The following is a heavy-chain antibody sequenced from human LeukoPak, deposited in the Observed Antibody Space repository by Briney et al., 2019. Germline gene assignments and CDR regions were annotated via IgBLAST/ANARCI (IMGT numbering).Heavy chain of an antibody. CDR3: ARHVKQRGFDP. Sequence: SETLSLTCAVYGGSFSGYYWSWIRQPPGKGLEWIGEINHSGSTNYNPSRKSRVTISVDTSKNQFSLKLSSVTAADTAVYYCARHVKQRGFDPGGQGTLVTVSS. J-gene: IGHJ5*02. V-gene: IGHV4-34*01. CDR1: GGSFSGYY. D-gene: IGHD6-25*01. CDR2: INHSGST.